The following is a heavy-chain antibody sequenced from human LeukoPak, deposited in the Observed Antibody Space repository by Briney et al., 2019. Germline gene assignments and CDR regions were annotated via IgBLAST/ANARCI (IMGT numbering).Heavy chain of an antibody. CDR3: ARGTLHYYDSSGFDY. D-gene: IGHD3-22*01. CDR2: INPNSGGT. J-gene: IGHJ4*02. V-gene: IGHV1-2*04. Sequence: ASVKVSCTASGYTFTGYYMHWVRQAPGQGLEWMGWINPNSGGTNYAQKFQGWVTMTRDTSISTAYMELSRLRSDDTAVYYCARGTLHYYDSSGFDYWGQGTLVTVSS. CDR1: GYTFTGYY.